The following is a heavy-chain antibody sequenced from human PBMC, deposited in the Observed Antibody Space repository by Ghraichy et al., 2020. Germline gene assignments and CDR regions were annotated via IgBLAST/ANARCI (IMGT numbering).Heavy chain of an antibody. D-gene: IGHD4-11*01. V-gene: IGHV1-69*13. Sequence: SVKVSCKASGGTFSSYAISWVRQAPGQGLEWMGGIIPIFGTANYAQKFQGRVTITADESTSTAYMELSSLRSEDTAVYYCATEDYSNYRGWFDPWGQGTLVTVSS. CDR3: ATEDYSNYRGWFDP. CDR1: GGTFSSYA. CDR2: IIPIFGTA. J-gene: IGHJ5*02.